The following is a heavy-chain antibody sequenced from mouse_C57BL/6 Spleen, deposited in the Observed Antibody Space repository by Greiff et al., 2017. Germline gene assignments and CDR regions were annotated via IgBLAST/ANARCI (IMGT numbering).Heavy chain of an antibody. CDR3: ARIYYGYDNYAMDY. V-gene: IGHV3-6*01. CDR1: GYSITSGYY. CDR2: IRYDGSN. D-gene: IGHD2-2*01. Sequence: EVKLQESGPGLVKPSQSLSLTCSVTGYSITSGYYWNWIRQFPGNKLEWMGYIRYDGSNNYNPSLKNRISITRDTSKNQFFLKLNSVTTEDTATYYCARIYYGYDNYAMDYWGQGTSVTVSS. J-gene: IGHJ4*01.